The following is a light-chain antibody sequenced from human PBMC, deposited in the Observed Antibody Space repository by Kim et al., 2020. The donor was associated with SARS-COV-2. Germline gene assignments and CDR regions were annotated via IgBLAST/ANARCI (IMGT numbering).Light chain of an antibody. CDR3: QVWDSSRE. CDR2: QDS. CDR1: KLGDKY. J-gene: IGLJ3*02. V-gene: IGLV3-1*01. Sequence: SYELTQPPSVSVSPGQTASITCCGDKLGDKYACXYQQKPGQSPVLVIYQDSKRPSGIPERFSGSNSGNTATLTISGAQAMDEADYYCQVWDSSRELGGG.